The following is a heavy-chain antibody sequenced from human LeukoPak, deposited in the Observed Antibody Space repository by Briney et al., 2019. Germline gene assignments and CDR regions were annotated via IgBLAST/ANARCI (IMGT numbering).Heavy chain of an antibody. Sequence: SETLSLTCTVSGGSISSSSYYWGWIRQPPGKGLEWIASIDYSGGIYYNPSLKSRVTISVDTSKNQFSLKLSSVTAADTAVYYCARRGGSGSRGDYYFDYWGQGTLATVSS. CDR2: IDYSGGI. CDR1: GGSISSSSYY. D-gene: IGHD3-10*01. J-gene: IGHJ4*02. CDR3: ARRGGSGSRGDYYFDY. V-gene: IGHV4-39*01.